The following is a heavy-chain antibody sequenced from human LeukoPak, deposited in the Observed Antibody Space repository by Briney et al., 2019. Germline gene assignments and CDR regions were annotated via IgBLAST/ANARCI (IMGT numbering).Heavy chain of an antibody. CDR1: GGPFSGYY. D-gene: IGHD3-10*01. Sequence: PSETLSLTCAVYGGPFSGYYWSWIRQPPGKGLEWIGEINHSGSTNYNPSLKSRVTISVDTSKNQFSLKLSSVTAADTAVYYCARGRITMVRGVYRHNWFDPWGQGTLVTVSS. V-gene: IGHV4-34*01. CDR3: ARGRITMVRGVYRHNWFDP. J-gene: IGHJ5*02. CDR2: INHSGST.